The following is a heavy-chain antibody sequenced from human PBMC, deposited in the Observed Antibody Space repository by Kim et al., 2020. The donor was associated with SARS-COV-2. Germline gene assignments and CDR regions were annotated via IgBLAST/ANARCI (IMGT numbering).Heavy chain of an antibody. J-gene: IGHJ5*02. D-gene: IGHD2-15*01. Sequence: GGSLRLSCAASGFTFSRHVMHWVRQAPGKGLEWVALISYEGSTQKYTDSVKGRLTVSRDNSKNTLFLQMNSLRPEDTAVYYCARNLVGDTDLGPWGQGTLVTVSS. CDR1: GFTFSRHV. CDR3: ARNLVGDTDLGP. V-gene: IGHV3-30*03. CDR2: ISYEGSTQ.